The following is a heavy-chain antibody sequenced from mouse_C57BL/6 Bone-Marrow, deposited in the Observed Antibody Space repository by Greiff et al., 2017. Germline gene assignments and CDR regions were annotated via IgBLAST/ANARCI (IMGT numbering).Heavy chain of an antibody. CDR2: INYDGSST. J-gene: IGHJ4*01. Sequence: EVQLQESEGGLVQPGSSMKLSCTASGFTFSDYYMAWVRQVPEKGLEWVANINYDGSSTYYLDSLKSRFIISRDNAKNILYLQMSSLKSEDTATYYCARARYAMDYWGQGTSVTVSS. CDR1: GFTFSDYY. CDR3: ARARYAMDY. V-gene: IGHV5-16*01.